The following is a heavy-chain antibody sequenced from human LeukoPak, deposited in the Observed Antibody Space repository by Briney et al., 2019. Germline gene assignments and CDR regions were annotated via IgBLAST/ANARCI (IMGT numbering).Heavy chain of an antibody. CDR3: ATGPREGSGSYSYNWFDP. CDR2: INHSGST. D-gene: IGHD3-10*01. Sequence: PSETLSLTCAVYGGSFSGFYWSWIRQTPGKGLEWIGEINHSGSTNYNPSLKSRVTVSVDTSKNQFSLKLSSVTAADTAVYYCATGPREGSGSYSYNWFDPWGQGTLVTVSS. CDR1: GGSFSGFY. V-gene: IGHV4-34*01. J-gene: IGHJ5*02.